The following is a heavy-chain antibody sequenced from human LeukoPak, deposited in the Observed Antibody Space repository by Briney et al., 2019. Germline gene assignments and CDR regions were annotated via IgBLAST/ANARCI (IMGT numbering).Heavy chain of an antibody. D-gene: IGHD3-10*01. CDR1: GFTFSNYG. CDR3: AKDLRAFRGSGGPYVDN. CDR2: ISYDGSHK. Sequence: PGRSLRLSCAASGFTFSNYGMHWVRQAPGKGLAWVALISYDGSHKSYADSVKGRSTISRDTTRNTLFLQMSSLRTEDTAVYYCAKDLRAFRGSGGPYVDNWGQGTLVTVSS. V-gene: IGHV3-30*18. J-gene: IGHJ4*02.